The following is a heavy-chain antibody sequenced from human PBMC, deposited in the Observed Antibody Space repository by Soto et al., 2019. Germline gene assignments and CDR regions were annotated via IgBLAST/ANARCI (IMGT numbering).Heavy chain of an antibody. D-gene: IGHD7-27*01. J-gene: IGHJ5*02. V-gene: IGHV4-34*01. CDR1: GGAFSGYY. Sequence: SETLSLTCAVYGGAFSGYYWSWIRQPPGKGPEWIGEVPHSGSTNYNPSLKRRVTISVDTSKNQFSLKMSSLTAADTAVYYCARENTLEHSILTGAWGFDPWGQGTLLTVSS. CDR2: VPHSGST. CDR3: ARENTLEHSILTGAWGFDP.